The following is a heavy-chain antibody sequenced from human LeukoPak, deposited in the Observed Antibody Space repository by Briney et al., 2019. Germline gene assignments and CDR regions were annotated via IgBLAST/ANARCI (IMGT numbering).Heavy chain of an antibody. CDR3: VRESFSRGDFN. CDR2: IKYDGNEK. CDR1: GFIFNTYR. J-gene: IGHJ4*02. Sequence: GGSLRLSCAASGFIFNTYRMTWVRQAPGKGLEWVATIKYDGNEKYYVDSVRGRFTISRDNAKNSLDLQMNSLTADDTAIYYCVRESFSRGDFNWGQGTLVSVSS. D-gene: IGHD7-27*01. V-gene: IGHV3-7*01.